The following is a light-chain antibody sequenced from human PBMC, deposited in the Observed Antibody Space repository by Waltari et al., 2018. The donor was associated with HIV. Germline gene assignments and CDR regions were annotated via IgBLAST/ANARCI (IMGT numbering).Light chain of an antibody. CDR2: KAS. V-gene: IGKV1-5*03. Sequence: DIQMTQSPSTLSASVGGRVTLTCRASQNINKYLAWYQQKPGKAPNLLIYKASSLESGVPSRFSGSGSGTDFTLTISSLQPDDFATYYCQQYNTYPRTFGQGTKVEIK. J-gene: IGKJ1*01. CDR3: QQYNTYPRT. CDR1: QNINKY.